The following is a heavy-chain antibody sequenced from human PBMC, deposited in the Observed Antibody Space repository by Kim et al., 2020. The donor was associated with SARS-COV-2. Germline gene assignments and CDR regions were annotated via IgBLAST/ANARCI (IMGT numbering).Heavy chain of an antibody. J-gene: IGHJ4*02. CDR2: ISSSSSYT. CDR3: ARDPRQAHYYDSSGYYFDY. Sequence: GGSLRLSCAASGFTFSDYYMSWIRQAPGKGLEWVSYISSSSSYTNYADSVKGRFTISRDNAKNSLYLQMNSLRAEDTAVYYCARDPRQAHYYDSSGYYFDYWGQGTLVTVSS. D-gene: IGHD3-22*01. V-gene: IGHV3-11*06. CDR1: GFTFSDYY.